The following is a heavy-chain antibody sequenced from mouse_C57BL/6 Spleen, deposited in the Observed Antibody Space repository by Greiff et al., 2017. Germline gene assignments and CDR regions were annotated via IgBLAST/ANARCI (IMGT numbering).Heavy chain of an antibody. D-gene: IGHD2-3*01. V-gene: IGHV1-22*01. Sequence: VQLQQSGPELVKPGASVKMSCKASGYTFTDYNMHWVKQSHGKSLEWIGYINPNNGGTSYNQKFKGKATLTVNKSSSTAYMELRSLTSEDSAVYCCARARKGYDNFVFWGRGTALTVSS. CDR1: GYTFTDYN. J-gene: IGHJ2*01. CDR3: ARARKGYDNFVF. CDR2: INPNNGGT.